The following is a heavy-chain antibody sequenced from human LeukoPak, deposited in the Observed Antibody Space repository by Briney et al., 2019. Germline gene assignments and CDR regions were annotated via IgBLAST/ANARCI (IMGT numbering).Heavy chain of an antibody. Sequence: PGGSLRLSCAASGFTFSSYAMSWIRQAPGKGLEWIGHNGNTNYNPSLKSRVTISVDTSKNQFSLNLNTVTAADTAVYYCATYYGGAGGRGHWGPGTLVTVSS. J-gene: IGHJ4*02. CDR2: NGNT. CDR3: ATYYGGAGGRGH. D-gene: IGHD2-21*01. V-gene: IGHV4-59*01. CDR1: GFTFSSYA.